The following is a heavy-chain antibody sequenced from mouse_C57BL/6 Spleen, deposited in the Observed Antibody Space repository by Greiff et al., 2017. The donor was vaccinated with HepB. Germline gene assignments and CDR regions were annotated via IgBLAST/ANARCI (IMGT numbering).Heavy chain of an antibody. CDR2: IYPRSGNT. V-gene: IGHV1-81*01. D-gene: IGHD2-1*01. J-gene: IGHJ1*03. CDR3: AYGNSWYFDV. CDR1: GYTFTSYG. Sequence: VQLQQSGAELAKPGASVKLSCKASGYTFTSYGISWVKQRTGQGLEWIGEIYPRSGNTYYNEKFKGKATLTADKSSSTAYMELRSLTSEDSAVYFCAYGNSWYFDVWGTGTTVTVSS.